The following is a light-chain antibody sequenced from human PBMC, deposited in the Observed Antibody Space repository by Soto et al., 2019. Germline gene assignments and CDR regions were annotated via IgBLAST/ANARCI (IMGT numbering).Light chain of an antibody. Sequence: SYELTQPPSVSVAPGQTARISCGGEDIGRKSVDWLQQKPGQAPVLVVYDDSDRPSGIPERFSGTNSGNTATLTIRKVEVGDEADYYCQVWGSNSDDVGVFGGGTKLTVL. CDR2: DDS. CDR3: QVWGSNSDDVGV. V-gene: IGLV3-21*02. CDR1: DIGRKS. J-gene: IGLJ2*01.